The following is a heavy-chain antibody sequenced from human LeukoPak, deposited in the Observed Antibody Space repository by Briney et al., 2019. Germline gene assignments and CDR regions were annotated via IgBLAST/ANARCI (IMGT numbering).Heavy chain of an antibody. CDR3: AKGLHYDFWSDYYYGMDV. V-gene: IGHV3-23*01. CDR2: ISGSGGST. J-gene: IGHJ6*02. CDR1: GFTFSSYA. Sequence: GGSLRLPCAASGFTFSSYAMSWVRQAPGKGLEWVSAISGSGGSTYYADSVKGRFTISRDNSKNTLYLQMNSLRAEDTAVYYCAKGLHYDFWSDYYYGMDVWGQGTTVTVSS. D-gene: IGHD3-3*01.